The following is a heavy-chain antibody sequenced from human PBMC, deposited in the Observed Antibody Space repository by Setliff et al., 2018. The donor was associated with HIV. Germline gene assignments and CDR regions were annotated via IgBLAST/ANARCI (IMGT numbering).Heavy chain of an antibody. CDR1: GGTFSSYA. CDR3: AATYYYDSSGLHGFDY. V-gene: IGHV1-69*13. D-gene: IGHD3-22*01. CDR2: IIPIFGTA. Sequence: SVKVSCKASGGTFSSYAISWVRQAPGQGLEWMGGIIPIFGTANYAQKFQGRVTITADESTSTAYMELSSLRSEDTAVYYCAATYYYDSSGLHGFDYWGQGTQVTVSS. J-gene: IGHJ4*02.